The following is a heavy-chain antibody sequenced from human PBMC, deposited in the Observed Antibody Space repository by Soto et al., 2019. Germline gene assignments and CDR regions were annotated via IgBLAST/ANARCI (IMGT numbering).Heavy chain of an antibody. CDR1: GYSISSGYY. Sequence: SETLSLTCAVSGYSISSGYYWGWIRQPPGKGLEWIGSIYHSGSTYYNPSLKSRVTISVDTSKNQFSLKLSSVTAADTAVYYCAGTMVRGVRAYYYGMDVWGQGTTVT. J-gene: IGHJ6*02. D-gene: IGHD3-10*01. V-gene: IGHV4-38-2*01. CDR3: AGTMVRGVRAYYYGMDV. CDR2: IYHSGST.